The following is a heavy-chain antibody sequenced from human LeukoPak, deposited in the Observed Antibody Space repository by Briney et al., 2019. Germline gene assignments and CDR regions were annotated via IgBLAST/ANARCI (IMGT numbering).Heavy chain of an antibody. CDR1: GFTFSSYS. CDR3: ARDLQQLVTLDYFDY. Sequence: GGSLRLSCAASGFTFSSYSMNWVRQAPGKGLEWVSSISSSSSYIYYADSVKGRFTISRDNAKNSLYLQMNSLRAEDTAVYYCARDLQQLVTLDYFDYWGQGTLVTVSS. V-gene: IGHV3-21*01. D-gene: IGHD6-13*01. CDR2: ISSSSSYI. J-gene: IGHJ4*02.